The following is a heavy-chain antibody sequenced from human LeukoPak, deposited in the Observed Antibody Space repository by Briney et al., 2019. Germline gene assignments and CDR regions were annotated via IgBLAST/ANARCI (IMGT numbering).Heavy chain of an antibody. CDR2: IYYSGST. V-gene: IGHV4-59*01. D-gene: IGHD1-26*01. CDR1: GGSISSYY. J-gene: IGHJ6*02. Sequence: PSETLSLTCTVSGGSISSYYWSWIRQPPGKGLEWIGYIYYSGSTNYNPSLKSRVTISVDTSKNQFSLKLSSVTAADTAVYYCASLSGSYYYYYGMDVWGQGTTVTVS. CDR3: ASLSGSYYYYYGMDV.